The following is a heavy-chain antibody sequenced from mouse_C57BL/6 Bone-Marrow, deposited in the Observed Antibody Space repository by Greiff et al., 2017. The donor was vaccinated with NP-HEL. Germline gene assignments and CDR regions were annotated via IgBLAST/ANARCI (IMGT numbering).Heavy chain of an antibody. CDR2: IWSGGST. J-gene: IGHJ3*01. Sequence: QVQLQQSGPGLVQPSQSLSITCTVSGFSLTSYGVHWVRQSPGKGLEWLGVIWSGGSTDYNAAFISRLSISKDNSKSQVFFKMNSLQADDTAIYYCASDYHSWFAYWGQGTLVTVSA. D-gene: IGHD2-4*01. CDR3: ASDYHSWFAY. CDR1: GFSLTSYG. V-gene: IGHV2-2*01.